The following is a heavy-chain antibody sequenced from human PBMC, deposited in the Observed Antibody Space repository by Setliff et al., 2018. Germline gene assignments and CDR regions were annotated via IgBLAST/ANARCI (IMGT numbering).Heavy chain of an antibody. J-gene: IGHJ3*02. V-gene: IGHV4-39*01. D-gene: IGHD2-15*01. CDR2: INYSGIT. Sequence: PSETLSLTCSVSGDSISSSSYYWGWIRQPPGKGLEWIGSINYSGITYYSPSLKSRVIVSVDTSKNQFSLKLSFVTAADTAVYYCARLPGYCNGGNCYGYYTFDIWGQGAMVTVSS. CDR3: ARLPGYCNGGNCYGYYTFDI. CDR1: GDSISSSSYY.